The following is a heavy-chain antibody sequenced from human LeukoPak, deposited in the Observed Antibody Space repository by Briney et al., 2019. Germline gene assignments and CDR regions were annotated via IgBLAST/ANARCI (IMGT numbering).Heavy chain of an antibody. J-gene: IGHJ6*03. CDR3: ARAGDYGDLYYYYYMDV. Sequence: GASVKVSCKASGYTFTSYDINWVRQATGQGPEWMGWMNPNSGNTGYAQKFQGRVTMTRDTSISTAYMELSRLRSDDTAVYYCARAGDYGDLYYYYYMDVWGKGTTVTISS. CDR1: GYTFTSYD. V-gene: IGHV1-8*02. CDR2: MNPNSGNT. D-gene: IGHD4-17*01.